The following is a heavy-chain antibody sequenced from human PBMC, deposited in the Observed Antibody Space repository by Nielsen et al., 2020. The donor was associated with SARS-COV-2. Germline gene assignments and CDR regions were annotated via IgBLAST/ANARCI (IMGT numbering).Heavy chain of an antibody. J-gene: IGHJ6*02. CDR2: IDWDDDK. V-gene: IGHV2-70*12. CDR3: AHTMNYYDTYGMDV. Sequence: WIRQPPGKALEWLALIDWDDDKYYSTSLKTRLTISKDTSKNQVVLTMTNMDPVDTATYYCAHTMNYYDTYGMDVWGQGTTVTVS. D-gene: IGHD3-22*01.